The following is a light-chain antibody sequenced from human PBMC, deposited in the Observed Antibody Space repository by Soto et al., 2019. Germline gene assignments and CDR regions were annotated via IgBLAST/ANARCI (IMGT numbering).Light chain of an antibody. CDR1: ESINSW. V-gene: IGKV1-5*03. J-gene: IGKJ1*01. CDR2: KAS. CDR3: QQYQSYSQ. Sequence: DIQMTQSPSTLSASVGDRVTITCRASESINSWLAWYQQKPGKAPKLLIYKASNVESGVPSRFSGSGSGTEFTLTISSLQPDDFATYYCQQYQSYSQFGQGTKVEIK.